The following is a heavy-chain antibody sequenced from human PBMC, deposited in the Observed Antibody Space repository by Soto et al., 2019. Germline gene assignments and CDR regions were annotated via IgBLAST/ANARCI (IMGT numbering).Heavy chain of an antibody. V-gene: IGHV4-39*01. D-gene: IGHD6-19*01. Sequence: QLQLQESGPGLVKPSETLSLTCTVSGGSISSSSYYWGWIRQPPGKGLEWIGSIYYSGSTYYNPSLKSRVTISVDTSKNQFSLKLSSVTAADTAVYYCARRSPSGWYADYWGQGTLVTVSS. J-gene: IGHJ4*02. CDR1: GGSISSSSYY. CDR3: ARRSPSGWYADY. CDR2: IYYSGST.